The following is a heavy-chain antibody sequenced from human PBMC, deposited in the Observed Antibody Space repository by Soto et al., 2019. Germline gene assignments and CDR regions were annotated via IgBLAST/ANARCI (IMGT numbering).Heavy chain of an antibody. CDR2: IYYSGST. V-gene: IGHV4-59*01. CDR3: ARTTYYGSGSYYPAY. D-gene: IGHD3-10*01. Sequence: SETLSLTCTVSTGSISSYYWSWIRQPPGKGLEWIGYIYYSGSTNYNPSLKSRVTMSVDTSKNQFSLKLSSVTAADTAVYYCARTTYYGSGSYYPAYWGQGILGT. CDR1: TGSISSYY. J-gene: IGHJ4*02.